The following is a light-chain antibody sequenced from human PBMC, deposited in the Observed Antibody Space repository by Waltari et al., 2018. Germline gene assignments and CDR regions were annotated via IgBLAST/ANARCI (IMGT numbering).Light chain of an antibody. J-gene: IGLJ2*01. CDR2: EVI. Sequence: QSALTQPASVTGSPGPSITISCPGTSSDVGGNNYVHWYQQHPGKAPKLMIYEVINRPSGVSNRFSGSKSGNTASLTISGLQAEDEADYYCASYISSSTLELFGGGTSLTVL. CDR3: ASYISSSTLEL. V-gene: IGLV2-14*01. CDR1: SSDVGGNNY.